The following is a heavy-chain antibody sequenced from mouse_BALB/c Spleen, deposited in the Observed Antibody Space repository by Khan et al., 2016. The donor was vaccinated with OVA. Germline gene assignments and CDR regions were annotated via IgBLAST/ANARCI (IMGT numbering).Heavy chain of an antibody. J-gene: IGHJ3*01. D-gene: IGHD1-1*01. CDR2: IYPFNDDS. CDR1: GYTFTSYV. Sequence: VQLQQSGPELLKPGASVKMSCKASGYTFTSYVMHWVKQKPGQGLEWIGYIYPFNDDSKYSEKFKGKATLTSDTSSHTAYMELSSLTSEDSAVYYCATQGSTYTWFAYWGQGTLVTVSA. CDR3: ATQGSTYTWFAY. V-gene: IGHV1S136*01.